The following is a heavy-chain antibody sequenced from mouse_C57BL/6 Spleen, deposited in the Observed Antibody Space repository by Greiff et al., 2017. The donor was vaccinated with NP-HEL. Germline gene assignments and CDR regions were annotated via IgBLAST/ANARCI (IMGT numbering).Heavy chain of an antibody. D-gene: IGHD2-4*01. Sequence: QVQLQQPGAELVKPGASVKLSCKASGYTFTSYWMHWVKQRPGQGLEWIGMIHPNSGSTNYNEKFKSKATLTVDKSSSTAYMQLSSLTSEDSAVYYCARETMITTTAHWYFDVWGTGTTVTVSS. J-gene: IGHJ1*03. V-gene: IGHV1-64*01. CDR3: ARETMITTTAHWYFDV. CDR2: IHPNSGST. CDR1: GYTFTSYW.